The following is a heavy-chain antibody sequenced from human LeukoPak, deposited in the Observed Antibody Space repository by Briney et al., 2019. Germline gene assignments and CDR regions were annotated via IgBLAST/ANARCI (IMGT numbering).Heavy chain of an antibody. V-gene: IGHV1-46*01. Sequence: GASVKVSCKASGYTFTSYYMHWVRQAPGQGLEWMGIINPSGGSTSYAQKFQGRVTMTRDTSTSTVYIELSSLRSEDTAVYYCARVASYYDILTGYPTNPLWYFDYWGQGTLVTVSS. J-gene: IGHJ4*02. CDR1: GYTFTSYY. CDR3: ARVASYYDILTGYPTNPLWYFDY. CDR2: INPSGGST. D-gene: IGHD3-9*01.